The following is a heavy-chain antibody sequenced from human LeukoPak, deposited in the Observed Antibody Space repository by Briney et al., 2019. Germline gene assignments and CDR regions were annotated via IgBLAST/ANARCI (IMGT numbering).Heavy chain of an antibody. CDR1: GGSFSSYY. CDR3: ARDNGSGLIWFDP. CDR2: IYYSGST. D-gene: IGHD3-22*01. V-gene: IGHV4-59*01. J-gene: IGHJ5*02. Sequence: SETLSLTCAVYGGSFSSYYWSWIRQPPGKGLEWIGYIYYSGSTNYNPSLKSRVTISVDTSKNQFSLKLSSVTAADTAVYYCARDNGSGLIWFDPWGQGTLVTVSS.